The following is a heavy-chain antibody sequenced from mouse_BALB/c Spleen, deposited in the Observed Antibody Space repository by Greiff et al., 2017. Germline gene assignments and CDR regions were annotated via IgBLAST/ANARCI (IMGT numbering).Heavy chain of an antibody. D-gene: IGHD1-1*01. CDR2: IRNKANGYTT. CDR3: AREVYGSSYGAY. J-gene: IGHJ3*01. V-gene: IGHV7-3*02. Sequence: EVKLVESGGGLVQPGGSLRLSCATSGFTFTDYYMRWVRQPPGKALEWLGFIRNKANGYTTEYSASVKGRFTISRDNSQSILYLQMNTRRAEDSATYYCAREVYGSSYGAYWGQGTLVTVSA. CDR1: GFTFTDYY.